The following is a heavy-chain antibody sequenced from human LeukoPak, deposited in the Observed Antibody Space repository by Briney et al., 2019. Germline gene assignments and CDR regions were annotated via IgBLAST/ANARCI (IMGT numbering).Heavy chain of an antibody. J-gene: IGHJ5*02. Sequence: ASVKVSCKASGGTFSSYAISWVRQAPGQGLEWMGGIIPIFGTANYAQKFQGRVTITTDESTSTAYMELSNLRSEDTAVYYCARVAYSSSSTWFDPWGQGTLVTVSS. CDR1: GGTFSSYA. CDR2: IIPIFGTA. D-gene: IGHD6-6*01. V-gene: IGHV1-69*05. CDR3: ARVAYSSSSTWFDP.